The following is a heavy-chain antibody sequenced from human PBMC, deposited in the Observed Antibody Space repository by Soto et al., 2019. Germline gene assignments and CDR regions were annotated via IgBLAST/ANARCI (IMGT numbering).Heavy chain of an antibody. CDR1: GGSISSSSYY. Sequence: SETLSLTCAVSGGSISSSSYYWAWIRQPPGKGLEWIANIYYTGSTYYNPSLGGRVTISIDTSKDQFSLKLGSVTAADTAVYYCAKSNSGSYSFDYWGQGTMVTVSS. V-gene: IGHV4-39*01. CDR2: IYYTGST. J-gene: IGHJ4*02. D-gene: IGHD3-10*01. CDR3: AKSNSGSYSFDY.